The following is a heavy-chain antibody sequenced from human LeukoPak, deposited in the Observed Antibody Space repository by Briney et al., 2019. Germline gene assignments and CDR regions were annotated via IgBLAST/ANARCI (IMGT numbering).Heavy chain of an antibody. D-gene: IGHD2-2*01. V-gene: IGHV3-7*03. Sequence: RGSLRLSCAASGFTFTNYWMTWVRQAPGKGLEWVANINQDGSEKSYVDSVKGRFTISRDNAKNSLYLQMNSLRADDTGVYYCASQPAAADVDYWGQGTLVTVSS. CDR3: ASQPAAADVDY. CDR2: INQDGSEK. CDR1: GFTFTNYW. J-gene: IGHJ4*02.